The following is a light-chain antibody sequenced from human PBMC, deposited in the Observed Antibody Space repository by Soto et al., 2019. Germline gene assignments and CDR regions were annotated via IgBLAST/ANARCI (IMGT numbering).Light chain of an antibody. CDR1: QSIVHRDGYTY. J-gene: IGKJ5*01. V-gene: IGKV2-30*02. CDR2: KVS. Sequence: DVVVTQSPPSLPVTLGQAASISCRSSQSIVHRDGYTYLSWFRQRPGQSPRRLIYKVSNLEGGVPERFSGSGSGTEFTLKISRVEADDVGLYYCKQCKHWSAITFGRGTKLEIK. CDR3: KQCKHWSAIT.